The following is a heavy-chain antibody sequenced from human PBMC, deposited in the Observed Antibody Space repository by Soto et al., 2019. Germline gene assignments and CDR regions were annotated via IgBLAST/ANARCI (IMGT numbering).Heavy chain of an antibody. J-gene: IGHJ4*02. D-gene: IGHD4-4*01. CDR1: GGSVSSGSYY. Sequence: QVQLQESGPGLVKPSETLSLTCTVSGGSVSSGSYYWSWIRQPPGKGLEWIGYIYYSGSTNYNPSLKRRVTIPVDTSTNRFSLKLSSVTAAGTAVYYCARESYSTRRAPFFDYWGQGTLVTVSS. CDR2: IYYSGST. CDR3: ARESYSTRRAPFFDY. V-gene: IGHV4-61*01.